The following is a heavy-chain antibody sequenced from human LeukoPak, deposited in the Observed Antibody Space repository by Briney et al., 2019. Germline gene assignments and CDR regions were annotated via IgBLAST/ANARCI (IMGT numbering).Heavy chain of an antibody. V-gene: IGHV3-23*01. Sequence: GGSLRLSCAASGCTFSSYAMSWVRQPPGKGLEWVSDINGSGGTKYYAASVKRRITTSRDNYKNTLYMQMNSLRAGDTAAYQCAKEPWLGELVRGNWFDPWGEGSLVTASS. CDR2: INGSGGTK. CDR1: GCTFSSYA. CDR3: AKEPWLGELVRGNWFDP. J-gene: IGHJ5*02. D-gene: IGHD3-10*01.